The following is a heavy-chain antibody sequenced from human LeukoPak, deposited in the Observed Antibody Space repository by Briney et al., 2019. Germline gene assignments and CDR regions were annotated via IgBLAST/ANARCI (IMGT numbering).Heavy chain of an antibody. Sequence: ASVKVSCKASGYTFTSYDINWVRQATGQGLEWMGWMNPNSGNTGYAQKFQGRVTMTRNTSISTAYMELSSLRSEDTAVYYRARGRGDYDSSGYFRDDAFDIWGQGTMVTVSS. D-gene: IGHD3-22*01. V-gene: IGHV1-8*01. CDR3: ARGRGDYDSSGYFRDDAFDI. CDR1: GYTFTSYD. J-gene: IGHJ3*02. CDR2: MNPNSGNT.